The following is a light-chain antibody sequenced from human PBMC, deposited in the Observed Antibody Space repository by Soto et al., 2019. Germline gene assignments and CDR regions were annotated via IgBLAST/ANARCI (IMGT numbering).Light chain of an antibody. V-gene: IGKV2-28*01. J-gene: IGKJ1*01. CDR1: QSLLHSNGYTY. Sequence: DIVMTQSSLSLPVTPGEPASISWRSSQSLLHSNGYTYLDWYLQRPGQSLQLLIYLGSNRASGVPDRFSGSGSGTEFTLKISRVEAEDVGVYYCVQVLQTVWTFGQGTKVEI. CDR2: LGS. CDR3: VQVLQTVWT.